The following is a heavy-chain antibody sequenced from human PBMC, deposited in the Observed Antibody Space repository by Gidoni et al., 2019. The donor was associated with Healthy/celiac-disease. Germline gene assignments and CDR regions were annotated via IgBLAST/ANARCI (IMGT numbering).Heavy chain of an antibody. CDR2: INWNGGST. D-gene: IGHD3-22*01. Sequence: EVQLVESGGGVVRPGGSLRLSCAASGFTFDDYGMSWVRQAPGKGLEWVSGINWNGGSTGYADSVKGRFTISRDNAKNSLYLQMNSLRAEDTALYHCARKIDYYDSSGYYKYYFDYWGQGTLVTVSS. V-gene: IGHV3-20*01. CDR3: ARKIDYYDSSGYYKYYFDY. CDR1: GFTFDDYG. J-gene: IGHJ4*02.